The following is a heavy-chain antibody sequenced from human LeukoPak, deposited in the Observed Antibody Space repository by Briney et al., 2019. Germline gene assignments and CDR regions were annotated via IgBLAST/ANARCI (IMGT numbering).Heavy chain of an antibody. CDR2: IYYSGST. D-gene: IGHD3-9*01. CDR3: ASGSSLRYFDWLPYGYYFDY. Sequence: SETLSLTCTVSGGSISSYYWSWIRQPPGKGLEWIGYIYYSGSTNYNPSLKSRVTISVDTSKNQFSLKLSSVTAADTAVYYCASGSSLRYFDWLPYGYYFDYWGQGTLVTVSS. J-gene: IGHJ4*02. V-gene: IGHV4-59*12. CDR1: GGSISSYY.